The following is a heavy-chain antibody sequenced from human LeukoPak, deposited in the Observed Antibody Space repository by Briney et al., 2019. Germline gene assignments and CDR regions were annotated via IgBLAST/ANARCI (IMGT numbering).Heavy chain of an antibody. Sequence: ASVKVSCKASGYTFTSYDINWVRQATGQGLEWMGWMNPNSGNTGYAQKFQGRVTMTRNTSISTAYMELSSLRSEDTAVYYCARHAYLSGYYYVSYFDYWGQGTLVTVSS. CDR2: MNPNSGNT. J-gene: IGHJ4*02. D-gene: IGHD3-22*01. CDR3: ARHAYLSGYYYVSYFDY. V-gene: IGHV1-8*01. CDR1: GYTFTSYD.